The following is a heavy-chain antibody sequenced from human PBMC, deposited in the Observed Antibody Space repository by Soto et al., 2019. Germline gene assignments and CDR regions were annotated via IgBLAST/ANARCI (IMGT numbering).Heavy chain of an antibody. J-gene: IGHJ4*02. V-gene: IGHV3-23*01. CDR1: GFGFRSYA. CDR2: INGSGSDT. CDR3: ARAPYSTAWCGFDY. D-gene: IGHD6-19*01. Sequence: GSLRLSCAASGFGFRSYAMNWVRQAPGKGLEWVSGINGSGSDTTYVDSVKGRFTISRDNAKNTLYLQMNSLRTEDTAVYYCARAPYSTAWCGFDYWGQRNPLTISS.